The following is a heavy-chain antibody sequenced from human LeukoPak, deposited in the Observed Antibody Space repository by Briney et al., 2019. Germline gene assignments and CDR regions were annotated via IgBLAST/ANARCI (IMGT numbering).Heavy chain of an antibody. D-gene: IGHD2-2*01. J-gene: IGHJ5*02. CDR3: ASKGVGYSSTSCYHFDP. CDR2: IIPIFGTA. V-gene: IGHV1-69*06. CDR1: GGTFSSYA. Sequence: ASVKVSCKASGGTFSSYAISWVRQAPGQGLEWMGGIIPIFGTANYAQKFQGRVTITADKSTSTAYMELSSLRSEDTAVYYCASKGVGYSSTSCYHFDPWGQGTLVTVSS.